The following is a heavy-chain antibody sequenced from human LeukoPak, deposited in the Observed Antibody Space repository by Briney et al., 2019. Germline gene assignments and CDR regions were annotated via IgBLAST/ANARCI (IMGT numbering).Heavy chain of an antibody. CDR1: GFTLSNYG. CDR2: ISDSGGRT. V-gene: IGHV3-23*01. D-gene: IGHD3-22*01. J-gene: IGHJ4*02. Sequence: GGSLRLSCAASGFTLSNYGMSWVRLAPGKGLEWVAGISDSGGRTNYADSVKGRFTISRDNSKNTLYLQMNSLRAEDTAVYFCAKRGVVIRVILVGFHKEAYYFDSWGQGALVTVSS. CDR3: AKRGVVIRVILVGFHKEAYYFDS.